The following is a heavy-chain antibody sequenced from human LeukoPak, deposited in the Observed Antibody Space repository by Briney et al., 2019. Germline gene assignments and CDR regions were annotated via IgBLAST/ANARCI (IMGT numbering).Heavy chain of an antibody. Sequence: GGSLRLSCAASGFTVSRNYMSWVRQAPGKGLEWVSVIYSGGRTYYADSVKGRFTISRDNSKNSLYLQMNSLRAEDTAVYYCARDLYRGSGWYRESTGGAFDIWGQGTMVTVSS. CDR2: IYSGGRT. CDR3: ARDLYRGSGWYRESTGGAFDI. D-gene: IGHD6-19*01. CDR1: GFTVSRNY. V-gene: IGHV3-66*01. J-gene: IGHJ3*02.